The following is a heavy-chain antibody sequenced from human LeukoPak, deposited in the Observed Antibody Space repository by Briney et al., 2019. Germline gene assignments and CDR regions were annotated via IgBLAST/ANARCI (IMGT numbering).Heavy chain of an antibody. Sequence: GGSLRLSCAASGFTFSSYAMHWVRQAPGKGLEWVAVISYDGSNKYYADSVKGRFTISRGNSKNTLYLQMNSLRAEDTAVYYCARLSGYYYYFDYWGQGTLVTVSS. CDR2: ISYDGSNK. CDR3: ARLSGYYYYFDY. J-gene: IGHJ4*02. CDR1: GFTFSSYA. V-gene: IGHV3-30-3*01. D-gene: IGHD3-22*01.